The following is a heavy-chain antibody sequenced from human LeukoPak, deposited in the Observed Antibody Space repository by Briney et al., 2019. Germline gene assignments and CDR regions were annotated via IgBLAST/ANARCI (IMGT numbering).Heavy chain of an antibody. CDR3: ARAYRNPEYYDSSGYRLDY. CDR1: GYTFTSYG. V-gene: IGHV1-18*01. J-gene: IGHJ4*02. D-gene: IGHD3-22*01. CDR2: ISAYNGNT. Sequence: ASVKVSCKASGYTFTSYGISWVRQAPGQGLEWMGWISAYNGNTNYAQKLQGRVTMTTDTSTSTAYMELSSLRSEDTAVYYCARAYRNPEYYDSSGYRLDYWGQGTLVTVSS.